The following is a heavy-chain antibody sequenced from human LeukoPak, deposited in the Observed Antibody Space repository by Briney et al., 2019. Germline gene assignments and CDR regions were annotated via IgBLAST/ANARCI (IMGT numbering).Heavy chain of an antibody. CDR1: GFTFSSYA. Sequence: GGSPRLSCAASGFTFSSYAMHWVRQAPGKGLEWVAVISDDGSNKYYADSVKGRFTISRDNSKKTLYLQMNSLRPEDTAVYYCARVDDLDAFDIWGQGTMVTVSS. CDR3: ARVDDLDAFDI. V-gene: IGHV3-30*04. J-gene: IGHJ3*02. D-gene: IGHD2-2*03. CDR2: ISDDGSNK.